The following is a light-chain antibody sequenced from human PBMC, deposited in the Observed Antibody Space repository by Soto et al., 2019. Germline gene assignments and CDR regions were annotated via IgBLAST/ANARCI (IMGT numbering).Light chain of an antibody. V-gene: IGLV1-44*01. J-gene: IGLJ2*01. CDR3: AAWDDSLSGHVV. CDR1: SSNIGTNT. CDR2: SNN. Sequence: QSVLTQPPSASGTPGQRVTISCSGSSSNIGTNTVNWYQQLPGTAPRLLIYSNNQRPSGVPDRFSGSKSGTSASLAISGLQSEDEADYYCAAWDDSLSGHVVVGGGTKLTVL.